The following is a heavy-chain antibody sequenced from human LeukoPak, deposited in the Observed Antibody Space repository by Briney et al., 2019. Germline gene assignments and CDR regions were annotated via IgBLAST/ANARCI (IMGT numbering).Heavy chain of an antibody. CDR2: ISSSSSYI. Sequence: GGSLRLSCAASGFTFSSYSMNWVRQAPGKGLEWVSSISSSSSYIYYADSVKGRFTISRDNAKNSLYLQMNSLRAEDTAVYYCARDYGGPVDTRDSRLGYWGQGTLVTVSS. CDR1: GFTFSSYS. CDR3: ARDYGGPVDTRDSRLGY. J-gene: IGHJ4*02. V-gene: IGHV3-21*01. D-gene: IGHD5-18*01.